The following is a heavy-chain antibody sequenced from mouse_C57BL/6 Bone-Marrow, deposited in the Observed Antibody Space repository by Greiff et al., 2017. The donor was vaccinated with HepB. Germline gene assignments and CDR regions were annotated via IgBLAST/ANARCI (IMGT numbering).Heavy chain of an antibody. CDR2: IYPGNSDT. J-gene: IGHJ2*01. Sequence: VQLKQSGTVLARPGASVKMSCKTSGYTFTSYWMHWVKQRPGQGLEWIGAIYPGNSDTSYNQKFKGKAKLTAVTSASTAYMELSSLTNEDSAVYYCTRYPITTVVGYFDYWGQGTTLTVSS. V-gene: IGHV1-5*01. CDR3: TRYPITTVVGYFDY. D-gene: IGHD1-1*01. CDR1: GYTFTSYW.